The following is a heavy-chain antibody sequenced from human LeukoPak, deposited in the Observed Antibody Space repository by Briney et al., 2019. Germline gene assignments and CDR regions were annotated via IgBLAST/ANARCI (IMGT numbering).Heavy chain of an antibody. J-gene: IGHJ3*02. CDR3: ARSNSYYDILTGYSPAAFDI. CDR1: GGSISSYY. Sequence: PSETLSLTCTVSGGSISSYYWSWIRQPPGKGLEWIGYIYYSGSTNYNPSLKSRVTISVDTSKNQFSLKLSSVTAADTAVYYCARSNSYYDILTGYSPAAFDIWGQGTMVTVSS. D-gene: IGHD3-9*01. V-gene: IGHV4-59*01. CDR2: IYYSGST.